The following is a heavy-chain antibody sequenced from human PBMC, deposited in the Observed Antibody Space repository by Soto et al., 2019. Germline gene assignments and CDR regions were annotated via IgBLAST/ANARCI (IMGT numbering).Heavy chain of an antibody. CDR2: IYYSGST. CDR3: AGDWGNYYGMDV. J-gene: IGHJ6*02. CDR1: GGSISSYY. Sequence: SETLSLTCTVSGGSISSYYWSWIRQPPGKGLEWIGYIYYSGSTNYNPSLKSRVTISVDTSKNQFSLKLSSVTAADTAVYYCAGDWGNYYGMDVWGQGTTVTVSS. V-gene: IGHV4-59*01. D-gene: IGHD3-16*01.